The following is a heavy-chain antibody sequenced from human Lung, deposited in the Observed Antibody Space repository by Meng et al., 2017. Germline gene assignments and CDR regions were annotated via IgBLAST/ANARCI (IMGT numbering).Heavy chain of an antibody. J-gene: IGHJ4*02. CDR2: IYYSGST. Sequence: QGRLEESCPGLVKPSEVLYLTCTVSGCSSSSYYLSWIRQPPGKGLEWIGYIYYSGSTNYIPSLKSRVTISVDTSKNQFSLKLSSVTAADTAVYYCASFRDWGQGTMVTVSS. CDR3: ASFRD. V-gene: IGHV4-59*01. CDR1: GCSSSSYY.